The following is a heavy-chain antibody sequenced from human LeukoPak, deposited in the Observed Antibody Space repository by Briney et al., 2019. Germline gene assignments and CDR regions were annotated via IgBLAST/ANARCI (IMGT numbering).Heavy chain of an antibody. J-gene: IGHJ4*02. CDR3: AKDTRIVGATYCDY. V-gene: IGHV3-23*01. Sequence: GGSLRLSCAASGFTFSSYAMSWVRQAPGKGLEWVSAISGSGGSTYYADSVKGRFTISRDNSKNTLYLQMNSLRAEDTAVYYCAKDTRIVGATYCDYWGQGTLVTVSS. CDR2: ISGSGGST. CDR1: GFTFSSYA. D-gene: IGHD1-26*01.